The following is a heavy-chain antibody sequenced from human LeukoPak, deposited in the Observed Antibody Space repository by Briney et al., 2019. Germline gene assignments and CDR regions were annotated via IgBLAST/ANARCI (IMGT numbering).Heavy chain of an antibody. J-gene: IGHJ4*02. D-gene: IGHD6-6*01. Sequence: GGSLRLSCAASGFTFSSYSMNWVRQAPGKGLEWVSSISSSSSYIYYADSVKGRFTISRDNAKNTLNLQMNSLRAEDTAVYYCTTLVLTDYWGQGTLVTVSS. V-gene: IGHV3-21*01. CDR1: GFTFSSYS. CDR2: ISSSSSYI. CDR3: TTLVLTDY.